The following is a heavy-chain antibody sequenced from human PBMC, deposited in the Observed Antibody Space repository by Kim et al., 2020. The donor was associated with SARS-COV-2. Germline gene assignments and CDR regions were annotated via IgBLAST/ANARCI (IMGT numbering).Heavy chain of an antibody. D-gene: IGHD4-17*01. Sequence: TYAQGLTGRLVFSLDTSVSTAYLQISSLKAEDTALYYCAREPYGGKNWIDPWGQGTLVTVSS. J-gene: IGHJ5*02. V-gene: IGHV7-4-1*02. CDR3: AREPYGGKNWIDP.